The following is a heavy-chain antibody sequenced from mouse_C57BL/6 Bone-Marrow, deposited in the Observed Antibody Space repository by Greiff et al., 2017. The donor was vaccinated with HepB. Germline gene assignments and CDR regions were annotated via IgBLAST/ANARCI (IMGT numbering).Heavy chain of an antibody. V-gene: IGHV3-6*01. J-gene: IGHJ2*01. CDR1: GYSITSGYY. CDR2: ISYDGSN. D-gene: IGHD1-3*01. Sequence: VQLQESGPGLVKPSQSLSLTCSVTGYSITSGYYWNWIRQFPGNKLEWMGYISYDGSNNYNPSLKNRISITRDTSKNQFFLKLNSVTTEDTASYYCARSREAHDYWGQGTTLTVSS. CDR3: ARSREAHDY.